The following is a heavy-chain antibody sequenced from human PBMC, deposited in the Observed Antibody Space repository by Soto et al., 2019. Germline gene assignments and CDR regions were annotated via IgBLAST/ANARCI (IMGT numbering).Heavy chain of an antibody. V-gene: IGHV1-18*01. Sequence: GSSVKVSCKASGYTLKNYGIGWVRHAPWLGPEWVGWIKVNNGDTKYAEKLQGRVTLTTDTSTSTAYMELRDLRSDDTALYYSARSRYYFVYWGKGLLVTVSS. CDR2: IKVNNGDT. CDR3: ARSRYYFVY. CDR1: GYTLKNYG. J-gene: IGHJ4*02.